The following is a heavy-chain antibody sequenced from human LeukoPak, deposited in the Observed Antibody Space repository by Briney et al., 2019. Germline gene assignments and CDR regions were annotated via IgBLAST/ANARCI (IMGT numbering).Heavy chain of an antibody. J-gene: IGHJ4*02. CDR3: ARGLYYYDSSGYYRGWYFDY. CDR2: INHSGST. CDR1: GGSFSGYY. D-gene: IGHD3-22*01. Sequence: SETLSLTCAVYGGSFSGYYWSWIRQPPGKGLEWIGEINHSGSTNYNPSLKSRVTISVVTSKNQFSLKLSSVTAADTAVYYCARGLYYYDSSGYYRGWYFDYWGQGTLVTVSS. V-gene: IGHV4-34*01.